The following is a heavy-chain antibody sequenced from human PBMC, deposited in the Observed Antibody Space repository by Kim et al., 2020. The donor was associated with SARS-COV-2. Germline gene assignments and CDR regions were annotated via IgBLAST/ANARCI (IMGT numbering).Heavy chain of an antibody. Sequence: PREGRFTISRDDSKNTLYLQMNSLKTEDTAVYYCTTVPTVTLYYYYYYMDVWGKGTTVTVSS. D-gene: IGHD4-4*01. V-gene: IGHV3-15*01. CDR3: TTVPTVTLYYYYYYMDV. J-gene: IGHJ6*03.